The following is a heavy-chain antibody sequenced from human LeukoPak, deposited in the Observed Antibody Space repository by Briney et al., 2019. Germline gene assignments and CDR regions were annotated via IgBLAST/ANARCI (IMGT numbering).Heavy chain of an antibody. CDR2: INPSGGST. CDR1: GYTFTSYY. J-gene: IGHJ2*01. D-gene: IGHD5-12*01. CDR3: ARERGYSGYDSRWYFDL. Sequence: GASVKVSCKASGYTFTSYYMHWVRQAPGQGLEWMGIINPSGGSTSYAQKFQGRVTMTRDTSTSTVYMELSSLRSEDTAVYYCARERGYSGYDSRWYFDLWGRGTLVTVSS. V-gene: IGHV1-46*01.